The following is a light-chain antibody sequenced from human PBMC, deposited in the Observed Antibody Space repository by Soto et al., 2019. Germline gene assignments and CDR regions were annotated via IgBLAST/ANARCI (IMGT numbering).Light chain of an antibody. CDR2: QDS. CDR3: QAWVSSTAV. J-gene: IGLJ2*01. Sequence: SYELTQPPSVAVSPGQTASIACSGDKLGDKYASWYQQKPGQSPVLVIYQDSKRPSGIPERFSGSNSGNTATLTISGTQAMDEADYYCQAWVSSTAVFGGGTKVTV. V-gene: IGLV3-1*01. CDR1: KLGDKY.